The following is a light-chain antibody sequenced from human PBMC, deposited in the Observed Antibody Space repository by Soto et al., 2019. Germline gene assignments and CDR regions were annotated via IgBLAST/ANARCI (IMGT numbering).Light chain of an antibody. V-gene: IGLV2-23*02. Sequence: QSVLTQPASVSGSPGQSITISCTGTSSDVGSYNLVSWYQQHPGKAPKLMIYEVSKRSSGVSNRFSGSKSGNTASLTISGLQAEDEADYYCCSYAGSSTFVVFGGGTQLTVL. J-gene: IGLJ2*01. CDR1: SSDVGSYNL. CDR2: EVS. CDR3: CSYAGSSTFVV.